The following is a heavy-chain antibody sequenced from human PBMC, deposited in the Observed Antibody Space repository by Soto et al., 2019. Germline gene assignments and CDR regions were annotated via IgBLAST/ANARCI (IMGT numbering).Heavy chain of an antibody. V-gene: IGHV4-30-2*01. CDR1: GGSISSGGYS. D-gene: IGHD6-25*01. CDR3: AREIRSSVYFDY. Sequence: SSETLSLTCAVSGGSISSGGYSWSWIRQPPGKGLEWIGYIYHSGSTYYNPSLKSRATISVDRSKNQFSLKLSSVTAADTAVYYCAREIRSSVYFDYWGQGTLVTVSS. CDR2: IYHSGST. J-gene: IGHJ4*02.